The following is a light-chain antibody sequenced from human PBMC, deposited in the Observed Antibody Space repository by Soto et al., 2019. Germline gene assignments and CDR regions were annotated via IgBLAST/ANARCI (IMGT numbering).Light chain of an antibody. CDR1: HPININ. Sequence: DIQMTQSPSSLSASVGDRVTITCRASHPININLVWFQQKPGKAPKSLIYAATNLQGGVPSRFRGSGGGPDFSLTISSLQHEDVATYYCQHYPRFPNSFGGGTKLEIK. CDR3: QHYPRFPNS. V-gene: IGKV1-16*01. CDR2: AAT. J-gene: IGKJ4*01.